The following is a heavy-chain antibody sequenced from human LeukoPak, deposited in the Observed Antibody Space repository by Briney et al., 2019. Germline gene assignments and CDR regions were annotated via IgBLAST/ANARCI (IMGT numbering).Heavy chain of an antibody. Sequence: GGSLRLSCAASGFTFSSYGMHWVRQAPGKGLEWVAFIWYDGSNKYYADSVKGRFTISRDNSKNTLYLQMNSLRAEDTAVYYCAKDQARYCSSTSSSHFDYWGQGTLVTVSS. CDR3: AKDQARYCSSTSSSHFDY. CDR1: GFTFSSYG. J-gene: IGHJ4*02. V-gene: IGHV3-30*02. CDR2: IWYDGSNK. D-gene: IGHD2-2*01.